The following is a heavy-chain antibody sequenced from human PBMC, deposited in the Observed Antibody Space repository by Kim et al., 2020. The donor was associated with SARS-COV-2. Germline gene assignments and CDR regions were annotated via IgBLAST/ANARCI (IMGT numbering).Heavy chain of an antibody. Sequence: SETLSLTCTVSGDSVSRHFWSCIRQTPGKGLEWIGYIFNMGSPKYTPSLRSRVTSSLEMSKNQFSLKLTTVTAEDPAVYYCATNAGNVKDVAIDIWGEGTVVTVS. J-gene: IGHJ3*02. CDR2: IFNMGSP. CDR3: ATNAGNVKDVAIDI. V-gene: IGHV4-59*02. D-gene: IGHD1-1*01. CDR1: GDSVSRHF.